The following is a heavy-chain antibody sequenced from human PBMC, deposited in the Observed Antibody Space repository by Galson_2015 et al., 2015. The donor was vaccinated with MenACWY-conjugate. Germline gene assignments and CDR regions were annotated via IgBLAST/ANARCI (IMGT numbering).Heavy chain of an antibody. CDR2: IWYGGSKT. CDR1: GFTFSRYA. CDR3: FAINSGIDY. J-gene: IGHJ4*02. D-gene: IGHD5-12*01. Sequence: SLRLSCAASGFTFSRYAMHWVRQAPGKGLEWVAVIWYGGSKTYYADSVKGRFTISRDNSKNTAYLQMNSLRAEDTSIYYCFAINSGIDYWGQGTLVTVSS. V-gene: IGHV3-33*01.